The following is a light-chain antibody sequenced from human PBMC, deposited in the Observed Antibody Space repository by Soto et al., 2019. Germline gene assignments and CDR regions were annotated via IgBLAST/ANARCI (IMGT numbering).Light chain of an antibody. J-gene: IGLJ1*01. V-gene: IGLV2-8*01. Sequence: QSVLTQPPSASGAPGQSVTICCTGTSSDVGGYNYVSWYQQHPGKAPKLTIYEVSKRPSGVPDRFSGSKSGNAASLTVSGLQAEDEADYYCTSYAGSNNSYVFGTGTKVTVL. CDR1: SSDVGGYNY. CDR2: EVS. CDR3: TSYAGSNNSYV.